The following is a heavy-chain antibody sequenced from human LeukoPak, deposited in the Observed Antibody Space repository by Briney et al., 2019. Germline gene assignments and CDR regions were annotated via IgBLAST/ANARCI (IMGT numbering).Heavy chain of an antibody. CDR1: GFTFSSYS. CDR3: ASYGYDSSGYYRIDY. CDR2: ISSSSSTI. J-gene: IGHJ4*02. Sequence: PGGSLRLSCAASGFTFSSYSMNWVRQAPGKGLEWVSYISSSSSTIYYADSVKGRFTISRDNAKNSLYLQMNSLRDEDTAVYYCASYGYDSSGYYRIDYWGQGTLVTVSS. D-gene: IGHD3-22*01. V-gene: IGHV3-48*02.